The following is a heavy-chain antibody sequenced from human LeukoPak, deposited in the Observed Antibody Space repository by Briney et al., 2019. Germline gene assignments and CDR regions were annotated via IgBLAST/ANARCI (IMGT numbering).Heavy chain of an antibody. CDR2: ISSNGGST. D-gene: IGHD1-20*01. J-gene: IGHJ4*02. Sequence: GGSLRLSCAASGFTFSRYAMHWVRQAPGKGLESVSAISSNGGSTYYANSVKGRFTISRDNSKNTLYLQMGSLRAEDVAVYYCARDFGLTGKVDYWGQGTLVTVSS. CDR3: ARDFGLTGKVDY. CDR1: GFTFSRYA. V-gene: IGHV3-64*01.